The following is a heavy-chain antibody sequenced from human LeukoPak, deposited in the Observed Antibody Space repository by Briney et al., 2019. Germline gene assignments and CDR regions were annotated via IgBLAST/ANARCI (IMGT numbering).Heavy chain of an antibody. CDR3: TTDLPLGEGALT. Sequence: PGGSLRLSCAASGFTFSNAWLSWVRQAPGKGPELVGRIKSKTDGGTTDYAAPVKGRFTISRDDSKNTLYLQMNSLKTEDTAVYYCTTDLPLGEGALTWGQGTLVTVSS. CDR2: IKSKTDGGTT. J-gene: IGHJ5*02. V-gene: IGHV3-15*01. CDR1: GFTFSNAW. D-gene: IGHD3-10*01.